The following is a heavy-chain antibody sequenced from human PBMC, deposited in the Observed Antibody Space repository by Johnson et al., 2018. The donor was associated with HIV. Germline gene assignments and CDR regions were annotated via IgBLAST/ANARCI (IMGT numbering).Heavy chain of an antibody. CDR3: ARAYSYGAFDI. D-gene: IGHD5-18*01. CDR2: IYSGGST. CDR1: GFTVSSNY. V-gene: IGHV3-66*01. Sequence: VQLVESGGGLVQPGGSLRVSCAASGFTVSSNYMSWVRQAPGKGLEWVSVIYSGGSTYSADSVKGRYTISRDNSKNTLYLQMNSLRADDTAVYYCARAYSYGAFDIWGQGTRVTVSS. J-gene: IGHJ3*02.